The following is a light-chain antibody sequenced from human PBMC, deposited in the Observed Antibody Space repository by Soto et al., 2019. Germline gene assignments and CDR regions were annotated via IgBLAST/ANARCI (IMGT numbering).Light chain of an antibody. J-gene: IGLJ1*01. CDR1: SSDVGGYNY. CDR3: SSYTSSSTLV. V-gene: IGLV2-14*01. Sequence: QPALTQPASVSGSPGQSITISCTGTSSDVGGYNYVSWYQQHPGKAPKLMIYEVSNRPSGVSNRFSGSKSGNTASLTISGLQAEDEADYYCSSYTSSSTLVFGTGTKGTVL. CDR2: EVS.